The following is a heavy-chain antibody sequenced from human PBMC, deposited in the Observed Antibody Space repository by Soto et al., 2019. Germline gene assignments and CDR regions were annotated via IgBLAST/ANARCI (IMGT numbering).Heavy chain of an antibody. CDR3: ANARCTTTDCYVPDY. CDR2: ISGSGGSP. J-gene: IGHJ4*02. V-gene: IGHV3-23*01. Sequence: EVQLSESGGGLVQTGGSLRLSCAASGFSFRTYTMSWVRQAPGKGLEWLSVISGSGGSPSYADSVQGRFVISRDNARNTLYLHMNSLRAEDTAMYYCANARCTTTDCYVPDYWGRGTLVTVSS. CDR1: GFSFRTYT. D-gene: IGHD1-26*01.